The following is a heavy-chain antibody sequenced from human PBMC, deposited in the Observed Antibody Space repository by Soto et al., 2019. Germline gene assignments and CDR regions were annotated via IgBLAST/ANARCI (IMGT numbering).Heavy chain of an antibody. CDR3: GRGASGSYRLDY. J-gene: IGHJ4*02. CDR2: INSDGSST. V-gene: IGHV3-74*01. CDR1: GFTFSSYW. Sequence: EVQLVESGGGLVQPGGFLRLSCAASGFTFSSYWMHWVRQAPGKGLVWVSRINSDGSSTNYADSVKGQFTISRDNAKNTLYLQMNSLRAEDTAVYYCGRGASGSYRLDYWGQGTLVTVSS. D-gene: IGHD3-10*01.